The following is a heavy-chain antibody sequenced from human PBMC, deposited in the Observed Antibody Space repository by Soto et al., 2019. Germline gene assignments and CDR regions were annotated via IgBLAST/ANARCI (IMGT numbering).Heavy chain of an antibody. CDR2: ISAYNGNT. D-gene: IGHD5-12*01. J-gene: IGHJ5*01. CDR1: GYTFTSYG. Sequence: ASVKVSCKASGYTFTSYGISWVRQAPGQGLEWMGWISAYNGNTNYAQKLQGRVTMTTDTSTSTANMELRSLRSDDTAVYYNAKDLAEMATDRLFDPWGQGNLGTVSS. V-gene: IGHV1-18*01. CDR3: AKDLAEMATDRLFDP.